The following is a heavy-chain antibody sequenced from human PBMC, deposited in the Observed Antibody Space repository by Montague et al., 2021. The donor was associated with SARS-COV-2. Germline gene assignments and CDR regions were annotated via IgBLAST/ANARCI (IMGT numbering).Heavy chain of an antibody. CDR3: ARGYDYVWGSYRYLHWFDP. Sequence: SETRSLTCAVYGGSFSGYYWSWIRQPPGKGLEWIGEINHSGSTNYNPSLKSRVTISVDTSKNQFSLKLSSVTAADTAVYYCARGYDYVWGSYRYLHWFDPWGQGTLSPSPQ. V-gene: IGHV4-34*01. CDR2: INHSGST. D-gene: IGHD3-16*02. CDR1: GGSFSGYY. J-gene: IGHJ5*02.